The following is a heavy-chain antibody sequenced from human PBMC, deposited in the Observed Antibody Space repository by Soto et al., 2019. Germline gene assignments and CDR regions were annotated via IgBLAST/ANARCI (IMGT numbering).Heavy chain of an antibody. CDR1: GGTFSSYT. D-gene: IGHD6-13*01. Sequence: QVQLVQSGAEVKKPGSSVKVSCKASGGTFSSYTISWVRQAPGQGLEWMGRIIPILGIANYAQKFQGRVTITADKSTSTAYMELSSLRSEDTAVYYCAREVAAAGVSCFDYWGQGTLVTVSS. CDR3: AREVAAAGVSCFDY. CDR2: IIPILGIA. V-gene: IGHV1-69*08. J-gene: IGHJ4*02.